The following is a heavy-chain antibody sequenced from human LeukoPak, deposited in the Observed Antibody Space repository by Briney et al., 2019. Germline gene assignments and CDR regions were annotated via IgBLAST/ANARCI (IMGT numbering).Heavy chain of an antibody. CDR1: GYTFTGYY. V-gene: IGHV1-2*02. D-gene: IGHD4-11*01. J-gene: IGHJ5*02. CDR3: ARDMPYSNYASRWFDP. CDR2: INPNSGGT. Sequence: GASVKVSCKASGYTFTGYYMHWVRQAPGQGLEWMGWINPNSGGTNYAQKFQGRVTMTRDTSISTAYMELSRLRSDDTAVYYCARDMPYSNYASRWFDPWGQGTLATVSS.